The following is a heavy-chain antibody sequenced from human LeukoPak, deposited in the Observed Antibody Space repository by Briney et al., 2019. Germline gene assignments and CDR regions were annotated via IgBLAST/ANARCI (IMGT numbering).Heavy chain of an antibody. CDR2: IYYRGST. J-gene: IGHJ3*02. CDR1: GGSISSSTYY. CDR3: ARTVMHYYGSGPGGVDI. V-gene: IGHV4-39*07. Sequence: PSETLSLTCTVSGGSISSSTYYWGWIRQPPGKGLEWIGTIYYRGSTYYNPSLKSRVTISVDTSKNQFSLKLSSVTAVDTAVYYCARTVMHYYGSGPGGVDIWGQGTMVTVSS. D-gene: IGHD3-10*01.